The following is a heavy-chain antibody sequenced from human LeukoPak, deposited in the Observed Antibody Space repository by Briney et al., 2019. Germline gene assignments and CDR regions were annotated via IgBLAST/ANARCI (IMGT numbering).Heavy chain of an antibody. CDR3: ARDSCSGGSCYLDY. Sequence: GGSLRLSCAASGFTFSSYSINWVRQAPGKGLVWVSYISSSSSTIYYADSVKGRFTISRDNAKNSLYLQMNSLRAEDTAVYYCARDSCSGGSCYLDYWGQGTLVTVSS. CDR1: GFTFSSYS. V-gene: IGHV3-48*01. D-gene: IGHD2-15*01. J-gene: IGHJ4*02. CDR2: ISSSSSTI.